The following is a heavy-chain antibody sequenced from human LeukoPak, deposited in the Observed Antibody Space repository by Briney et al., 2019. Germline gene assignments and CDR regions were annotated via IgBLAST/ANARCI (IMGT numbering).Heavy chain of an antibody. D-gene: IGHD2-15*01. CDR1: GFTFNNYA. V-gene: IGHV3-23*01. CDR2: VSGRGDAT. Sequence: PGRSLRLSCAASGFTFNNYAMTWVLQAPGKGLEWVSAVSGRGDATYYADSVKGRFTISRDDSKNTLYLQMNSLRAEDTAVYHCAKAPPAATNYYYGMDVWGQGTTVTVSS. CDR3: AKAPPAATNYYYGMDV. J-gene: IGHJ6*02.